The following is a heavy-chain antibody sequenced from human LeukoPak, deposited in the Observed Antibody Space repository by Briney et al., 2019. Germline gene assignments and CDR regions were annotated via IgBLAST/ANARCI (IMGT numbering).Heavy chain of an antibody. J-gene: IGHJ4*02. V-gene: IGHV1-8*01. Sequence: GASVKVSCKASGYTFTSYDINWVRQATGQGLEWMGWMNPNSGNTGYAQKFQGRVTMTRNTSISTAYMELSSLRSEDTAVYYCARGRSVWMTTDIGLGYWGQGTLVTVSS. D-gene: IGHD4-17*01. CDR3: ARGRSVWMTTDIGLGY. CDR1: GYTFTSYD. CDR2: MNPNSGNT.